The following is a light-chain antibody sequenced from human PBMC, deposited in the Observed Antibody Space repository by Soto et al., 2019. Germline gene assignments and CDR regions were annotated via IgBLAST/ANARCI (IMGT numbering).Light chain of an antibody. CDR2: DVS. J-gene: IGLJ1*01. CDR3: CSYAGVYV. Sequence: QSVLTQPRSVSGSPGQSVTISCTGTSSDVGGYNYVSWYQQHPGKAPKLMIYDVSKRPSGVPDRFSGSKSGNTASLTISGLQAEDEAEYYCCSYAGVYVFGTGTKVTVL. CDR1: SSDVGGYNY. V-gene: IGLV2-11*01.